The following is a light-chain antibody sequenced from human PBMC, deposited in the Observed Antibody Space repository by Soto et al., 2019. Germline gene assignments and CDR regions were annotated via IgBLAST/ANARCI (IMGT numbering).Light chain of an antibody. Sequence: QSVLTQPPSASGTPGQRVTISCSGSSSNIGSNYVYWYQQLPGTAPKLLIYRNNQRPSGVPDRFSGSKSGTSASLAISGLRSEDDADYYCAAWDDSLSGGYVFGTGTNVTVL. CDR3: AAWDDSLSGGYV. CDR1: SSNIGSNY. V-gene: IGLV1-47*01. CDR2: RNN. J-gene: IGLJ1*01.